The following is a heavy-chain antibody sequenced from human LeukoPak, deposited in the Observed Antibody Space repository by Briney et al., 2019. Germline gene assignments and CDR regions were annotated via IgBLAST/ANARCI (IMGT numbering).Heavy chain of an antibody. Sequence: PGGSLRLSCAASGFTFSSCGMSWVRQAPGKGLEWVSAISGSGGSTYYADSVKGRFTISRDKSKNTLYLQMNSLRAEDTAVYYCAKDRAILVGATVTDYWGQGTLVTVSS. CDR2: ISGSGGST. D-gene: IGHD1-26*01. CDR3: AKDRAILVGATVTDY. J-gene: IGHJ4*02. CDR1: GFTFSSCG. V-gene: IGHV3-23*01.